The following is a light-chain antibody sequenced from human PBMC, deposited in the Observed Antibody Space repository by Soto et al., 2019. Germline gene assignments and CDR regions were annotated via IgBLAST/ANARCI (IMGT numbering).Light chain of an antibody. V-gene: IGKV1-5*03. CDR1: QSISTW. CDR2: KAS. Sequence: DIQMTQSPSTLSASVGDRVTITCRASQSISTWLAWYQQEPGKAPKLLIHKASSLQSGVPSRFSGSGSGTDFTLTISSLHPDDFATFYCQQYNSYSSTFGQGTRAEIK. J-gene: IGKJ1*01. CDR3: QQYNSYSST.